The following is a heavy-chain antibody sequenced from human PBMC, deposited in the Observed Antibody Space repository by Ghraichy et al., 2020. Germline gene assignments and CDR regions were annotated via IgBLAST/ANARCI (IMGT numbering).Heavy chain of an antibody. V-gene: IGHV3-64D*09. Sequence: GGSLRLSCSGSGFTFSKFGMHWVRQAPGKGLEYVSNITSKGGRTHYADAVKGRFTISRDSSKNTVYLQMSSVTTDDTAVYYCVRGSDILTGSFYYWGQGTKVTVSS. D-gene: IGHD3-9*01. CDR1: GFTFSKFG. CDR3: VRGSDILTGSFYY. J-gene: IGHJ4*02. CDR2: ITSKGGRT.